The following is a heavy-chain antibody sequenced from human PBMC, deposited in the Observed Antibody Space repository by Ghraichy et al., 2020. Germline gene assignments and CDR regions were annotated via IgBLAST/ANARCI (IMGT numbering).Heavy chain of an antibody. V-gene: IGHV3-21*06. J-gene: IGHJ6*02. CDR1: GFTFSSYN. Sequence: GGSLRLSCAASGFTFSSYNMNWVRQTPGKGLEWVSSISGHSSNIYYADSLKGRFTISRDNANNSLYLHLNSLRAEDTAVYYCSRGWPSGVVPAVINGMYVWDQATTVIVSS. CDR2: ISGHSSNI. CDR3: SRGWPSGVVPAVINGMYV. D-gene: IGHD2-2*01.